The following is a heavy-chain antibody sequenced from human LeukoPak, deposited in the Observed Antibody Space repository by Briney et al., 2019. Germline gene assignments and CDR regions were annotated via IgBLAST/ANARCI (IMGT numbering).Heavy chain of an antibody. V-gene: IGHV3-21*01. CDR2: ISSSSSYI. CDR1: GFTFSSYS. D-gene: IGHD3-10*01. CDR3: ATGRYYYGYFDY. J-gene: IGHJ4*02. Sequence: GGSLRLSCAASGFTFSSYSMNWVRQAPGKGLEWGSSISSSSSYIYYADSVKGRFTISRDNAKNSLYLQMNSLRAEDTAVYYCATGRYYYGYFDYWGQGTLVTVSS.